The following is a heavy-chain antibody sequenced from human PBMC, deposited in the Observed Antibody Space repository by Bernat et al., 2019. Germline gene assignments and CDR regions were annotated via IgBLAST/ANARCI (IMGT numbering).Heavy chain of an antibody. CDR2: IYYSGST. CDR3: ARVHDSSGYYGWFDP. V-gene: IGHV4-31*03. CDR1: GGSISSGGYY. D-gene: IGHD3-22*01. Sequence: QVQLQESGPGLVKPSQTLSLTCTVSGGSISSGGYYWSWIRQHPGKGLEWIGYIYYSGSTYYNPSLKSRVTISVDTSKNQFSLKLSSVTAADTAVYYCARVHDSSGYYGWFDPWGQGTLVTVSS. J-gene: IGHJ5*02.